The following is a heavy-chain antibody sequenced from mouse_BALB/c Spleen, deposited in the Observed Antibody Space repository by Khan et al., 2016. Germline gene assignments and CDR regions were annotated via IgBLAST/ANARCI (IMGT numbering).Heavy chain of an antibody. D-gene: IGHD2-4*01. CDR1: GYSITSDYA. CDR2: ISYSGYT. CDR3: ARYDYDWYFDV. V-gene: IGHV3-2*02. Sequence: EVQLQESGPGLVKPSQSLSLTCTVTGYSITSDYAWNWIRQFPGNKLEWMGYISYSGYTIYNPSLKSRISITRDTSKNQFFQQLNSVTTEDSATYYCARYDYDWYFDVWGAGTTVTVSS. J-gene: IGHJ1*01.